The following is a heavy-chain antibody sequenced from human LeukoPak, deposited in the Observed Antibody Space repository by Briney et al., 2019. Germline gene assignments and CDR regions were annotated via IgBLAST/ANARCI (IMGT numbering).Heavy chain of an antibody. CDR1: GFTVSSNY. D-gene: IGHD2-15*01. CDR3: ARGRGSGRFSEFDY. V-gene: IGHV3-53*01. Sequence: GGSLRLSCAASGFTVSSNYMSWVRQAPGKGLEWVSVIYSGGSTYYADSVKGRFTISRDNSKNTLYLQMNSLSAEDTAAYYCARGRGSGRFSEFDYWGQGTLVTVSS. J-gene: IGHJ4*02. CDR2: IYSGGST.